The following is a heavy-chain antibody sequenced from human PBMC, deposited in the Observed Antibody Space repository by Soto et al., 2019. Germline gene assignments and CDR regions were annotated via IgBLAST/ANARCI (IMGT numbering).Heavy chain of an antibody. CDR2: IIPIFGTA. D-gene: IGHD2-2*01. Sequence: SVKVSCKASGGTFSSYAISWVRQAPGQGLEWMGGIIPIFGTANYAQKFQGRVTITADESTSTAYMELSSLRSEDTAVYYCARDFVADILVVPAARSFTGGYGMDVWGQGTTVTVSS. V-gene: IGHV1-69*13. CDR3: ARDFVADILVVPAARSFTGGYGMDV. CDR1: GGTFSSYA. J-gene: IGHJ6*02.